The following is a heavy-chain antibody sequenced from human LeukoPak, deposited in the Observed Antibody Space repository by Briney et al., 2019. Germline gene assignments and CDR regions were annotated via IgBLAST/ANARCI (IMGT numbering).Heavy chain of an antibody. CDR1: GFTFGDYA. CDR3: TRSLTTGLREGYYFDY. CDR2: IRSKAYGGTT. D-gene: IGHD4-17*01. Sequence: PGRSLRLSCTASGFTFGDYAMSWVRQAPGKGLEWVGFIRSKAYGGTTEYAASVKGRFTISRDDSKSIAYLQMNSLKTEDTAVYYCTRSLTTGLREGYYFDYWGQGTLVTVSS. V-gene: IGHV3-49*04. J-gene: IGHJ4*02.